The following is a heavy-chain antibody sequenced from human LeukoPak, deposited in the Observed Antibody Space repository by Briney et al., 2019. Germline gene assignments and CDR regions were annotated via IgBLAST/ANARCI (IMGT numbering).Heavy chain of an antibody. V-gene: IGHV4-59*12. Sequence: PSETLSLTCTVSGGSISSYYWSWIRQPPGKGLEWIGYIYYSGSSNYNPSLKSRVTISVDTSKNQFSLKLSSVTAADTAVYYCAKDATYYYGSGSLYWGQGTLVTVSS. CDR1: GGSISSYY. D-gene: IGHD3-10*01. J-gene: IGHJ4*02. CDR2: IYYSGSS. CDR3: AKDATYYYGSGSLY.